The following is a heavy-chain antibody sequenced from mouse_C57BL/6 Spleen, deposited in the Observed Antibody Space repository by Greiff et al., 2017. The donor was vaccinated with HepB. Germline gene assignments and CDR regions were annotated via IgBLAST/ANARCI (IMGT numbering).Heavy chain of an antibody. Sequence: VQLQQSGAELVRPGASVKLSCKASGYTFTDYYINWVKQRPGQGLEWIARIYPGSGNTYYNEKFKGKATLTAEKSSSTAYMQLSSLTSEDSAVYFCARGTYDGYYWYFDVWGTGTTVTVSS. CDR1: GYTFTDYY. CDR2: IYPGSGNT. V-gene: IGHV1-76*01. D-gene: IGHD2-3*01. CDR3: ARGTYDGYYWYFDV. J-gene: IGHJ1*03.